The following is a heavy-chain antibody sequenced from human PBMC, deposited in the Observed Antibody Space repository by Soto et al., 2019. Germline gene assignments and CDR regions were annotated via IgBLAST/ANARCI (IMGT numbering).Heavy chain of an antibody. CDR2: IVPIYRTA. CDR1: GGTFSSYR. D-gene: IGHD6-13*01. Sequence: SVKVSCKASGGTFSSYRFNWVRQARGQGLEWLGGIVPIYRTADYAQKFQGRVTITADESTRTVYMELSSLKSQDTALYYCARDSGAKLSSSWGQGPLVTVST. J-gene: IGHJ4*02. CDR3: ARDSGAKLSSS. V-gene: IGHV1-69*13.